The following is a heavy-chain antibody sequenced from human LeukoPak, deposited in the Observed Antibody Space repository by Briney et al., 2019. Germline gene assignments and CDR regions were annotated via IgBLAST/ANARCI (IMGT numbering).Heavy chain of an antibody. V-gene: IGHV4-34*01. CDR2: INHSGST. CDR3: ALYDSSGYYYVY. CDR1: GWSFSGYY. D-gene: IGHD3-22*01. J-gene: IGHJ4*02. Sequence: SETLSLTCAVYGWSFSGYYWSWIRQPPGKGLEWIGEINHSGSTNYNPSLKSRVTISVDTSKNQFSLKLSSVTAADTAVYYCALYDSSGYYYVYWGQGTLVTVSS.